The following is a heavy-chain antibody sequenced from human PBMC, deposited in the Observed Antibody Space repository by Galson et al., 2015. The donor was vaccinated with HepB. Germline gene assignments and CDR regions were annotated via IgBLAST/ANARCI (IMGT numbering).Heavy chain of an antibody. V-gene: IGHV1-18*01. CDR3: ARDLDPHDYSNYVPSFDY. D-gene: IGHD4-11*01. CDR1: GYTFTSYG. Sequence: SVKVSCKASGYTFTSYGISWVRQAPGQGLEWMGWISAYNGNTNYAQKLQGRVTMTTDTSTSTAYMELRSLRSDDTAVYYCARDLDPHDYSNYVPSFDYWGQGTLVTVSS. J-gene: IGHJ4*02. CDR2: ISAYNGNT.